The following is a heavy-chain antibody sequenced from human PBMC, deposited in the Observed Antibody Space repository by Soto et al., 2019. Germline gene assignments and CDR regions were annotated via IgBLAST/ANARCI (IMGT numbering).Heavy chain of an antibody. D-gene: IGHD3-9*01. Sequence: GGSLRLSCAASGFTFSSYAMHWVRQAPGKGLEYVSAISSNGGSTYYANSVKGRFTISRDNSKNTLYLQMGSLRAEDMAVYYCARDQGGYDILTGCLDYWGQGTQVTVSS. V-gene: IGHV3-64*01. J-gene: IGHJ4*02. CDR2: ISSNGGST. CDR1: GFTFSSYA. CDR3: ARDQGGYDILTGCLDY.